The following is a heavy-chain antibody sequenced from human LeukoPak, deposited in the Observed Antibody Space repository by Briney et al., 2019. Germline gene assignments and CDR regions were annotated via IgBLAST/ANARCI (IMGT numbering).Heavy chain of an antibody. V-gene: IGHV1-2*02. D-gene: IGHD2-8*01. CDR1: VDTFTGYY. CDR2: ENPNSGGT. J-gene: IGHJ6*02. CDR3: ARGGVALSYYGMDV. Sequence: ASVKVSCKASVDTFTGYYMHWVRHAPRQGLEWVGCENPNSGGTNYAQKFQGGVAMTRDTSISTAYLGLSRLRSDDTAVYYCARGGVALSYYGMDVWGQGTTVTVSS.